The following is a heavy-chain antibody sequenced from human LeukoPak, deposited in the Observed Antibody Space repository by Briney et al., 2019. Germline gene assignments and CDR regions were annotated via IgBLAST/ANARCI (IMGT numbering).Heavy chain of an antibody. CDR1: GGTFSSYA. D-gene: IGHD6-6*01. CDR3: AREGSSPGGHQFDH. V-gene: IGHV1-69*04. CDR2: IIPILGIA. Sequence: ASVKVSCKASGGTFSSYAISWVRQAPGQGLEWMGRIIPILGIANYAQKFQGRVTMTTDTSTSTAYMELRSLRSDDTAVYYCAREGSSPGGHQFDHWGQGTLVTVSS. J-gene: IGHJ4*02.